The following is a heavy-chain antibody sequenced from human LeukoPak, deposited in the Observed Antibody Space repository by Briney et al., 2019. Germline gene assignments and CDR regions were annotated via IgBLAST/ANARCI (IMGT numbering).Heavy chain of an antibody. CDR1: GFTFSSYA. CDR2: INGDGDST. D-gene: IGHD2-2*01. J-gene: IGHJ4*02. Sequence: GGSLRLSCAASGFTFSSYAMSWVRQAPGKGLEWVSVINGDGDSTFYADSVKGRFNIFRDNSKNTLFLQMNSLRAEDTAVYYCAKGVTASCYAALNYWGQGTLVTVSS. CDR3: AKGVTASCYAALNY. V-gene: IGHV3-23*01.